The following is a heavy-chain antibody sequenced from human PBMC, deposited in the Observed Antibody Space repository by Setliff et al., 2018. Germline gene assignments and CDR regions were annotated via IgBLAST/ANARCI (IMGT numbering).Heavy chain of an antibody. CDR2: INHSGST. Sequence: SETLSLTCAVYGGSFSGYYWSWIRQPPGKGLEWIGEINHSGSTNYNPSLKSRVTISVDTSKNQFSLKLSSVTAADTAVYYCARGVYCSSTSCSPGLNWFDPWGQGTRVTVSS. D-gene: IGHD2-2*01. CDR3: ARGVYCSSTSCSPGLNWFDP. CDR1: GGSFSGYY. V-gene: IGHV4-34*01. J-gene: IGHJ5*02.